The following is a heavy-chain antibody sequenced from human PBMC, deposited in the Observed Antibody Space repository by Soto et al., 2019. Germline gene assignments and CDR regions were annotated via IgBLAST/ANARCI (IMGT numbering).Heavy chain of an antibody. CDR2: ISGSGGST. Sequence: LRLSFAASGFTFSSYAMSWVRQAPGKGLEWVSAISGSGGSTYYADSVKGRFTISRDNSKNTLYLQMNSLRAEDTAVYYCAKIQQRGYSYGYDYYGMDVWGQGTTVTVSS. J-gene: IGHJ6*02. CDR3: AKIQQRGYSYGYDYYGMDV. CDR1: GFTFSSYA. V-gene: IGHV3-23*01. D-gene: IGHD5-18*01.